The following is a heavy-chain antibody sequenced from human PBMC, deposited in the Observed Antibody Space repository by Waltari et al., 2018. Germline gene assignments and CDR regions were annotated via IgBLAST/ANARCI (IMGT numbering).Heavy chain of an antibody. Sequence: SYEMNWVRQAPGKGLEWVSYISSSGSTIYYADSVKGRFTISRDNAKNSLYLQMNSLRAEDTAVYYCARDGPYYSDSSGYSFDYWGQGTLVTVSS. D-gene: IGHD3-22*01. CDR2: ISSSGSTI. CDR1: SYE. V-gene: IGHV3-48*03. CDR3: ARDGPYYSDSSGYSFDY. J-gene: IGHJ4*02.